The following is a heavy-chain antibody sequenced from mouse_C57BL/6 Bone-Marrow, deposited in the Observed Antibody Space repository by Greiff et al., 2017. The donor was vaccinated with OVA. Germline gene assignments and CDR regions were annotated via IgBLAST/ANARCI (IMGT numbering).Heavy chain of an antibody. J-gene: IGHJ3*01. Sequence: QSGPGLVKPSQSLSLTCSVTGYSITSGYYWNWIRQFPGNKLEWMGYISYDGSNNYNPSLKNRISITRDTSKNQFFLKLNSVTTEDTATYYCARKTAQAGFAYWGQGTLVTVSA. CDR2: ISYDGSN. D-gene: IGHD3-2*02. V-gene: IGHV3-6*01. CDR1: GYSITSGYY. CDR3: ARKTAQAGFAY.